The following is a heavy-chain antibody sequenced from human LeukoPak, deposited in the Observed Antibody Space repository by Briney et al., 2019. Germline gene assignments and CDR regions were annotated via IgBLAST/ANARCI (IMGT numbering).Heavy chain of an antibody. Sequence: GGSLRLSCAASGFTFSSYSMNWVRQAPGKGLEWVSYISSSSSTIYYADSVKGRFTISRDNSKNSLYLQMNSLRAEDTAVYYCARGTRSYDPWGQGTLGTVSS. CDR3: ARGTRSYDP. CDR2: ISSSSSTI. J-gene: IGHJ5*02. D-gene: IGHD1-7*01. CDR1: GFTFSSYS. V-gene: IGHV3-48*01.